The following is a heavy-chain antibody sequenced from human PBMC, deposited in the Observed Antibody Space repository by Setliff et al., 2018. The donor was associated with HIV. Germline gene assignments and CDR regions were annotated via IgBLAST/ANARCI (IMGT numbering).Heavy chain of an antibody. CDR2: IYYSGNT. J-gene: IGHJ5*02. D-gene: IGHD2-2*01. Sequence: PSETLSLTCNVSGGSIRRSDYSWGWIRQPPGKGLEWIGNIYYSGNTYYNPSLKSRVIISVDTSRNQFSLKLSSVTAADTAMYYCVRDGTQCSRTTCLNWVDPWGQGTLVTVSS. CDR3: VRDGTQCSRTTCLNWVDP. V-gene: IGHV4-39*07. CDR1: GGSIRRSDYS.